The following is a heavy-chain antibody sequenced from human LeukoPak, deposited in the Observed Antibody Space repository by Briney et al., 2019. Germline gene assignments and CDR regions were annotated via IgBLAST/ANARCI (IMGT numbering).Heavy chain of an antibody. D-gene: IGHD3-3*01. CDR3: ATDLFAIFGVGSTIQH. Sequence: ASVKVSCKASGYTFTGYYMHWVRQAPGQGLEWMGWINPNSGGTNYAQKFQGRVTMTEDTSTDTAYMELSSLRSEDTAVYYCATDLFAIFGVGSTIQHWGQGTLVTVSS. J-gene: IGHJ1*01. CDR1: GYTFTGYY. V-gene: IGHV1-2*02. CDR2: INPNSGGT.